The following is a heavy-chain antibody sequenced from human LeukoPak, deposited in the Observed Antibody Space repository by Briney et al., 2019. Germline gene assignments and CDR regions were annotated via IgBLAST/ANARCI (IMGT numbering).Heavy chain of an antibody. CDR2: ISSSGGYI. CDR3: ARLRDTVTSASDH. J-gene: IGHJ4*02. CDR1: GFSIKSYS. V-gene: IGHV3-21*01. Sequence: GGSLRLSCAASGFSIKSYSTTWVRQAPGKGLEWVATISSSGGYIYYADSVKGRFTISRDTVQNSLFLQLNGLRVEDTAVYNCARLRDTVTSASDHWGQGTLVTVSS. D-gene: IGHD5-18*01.